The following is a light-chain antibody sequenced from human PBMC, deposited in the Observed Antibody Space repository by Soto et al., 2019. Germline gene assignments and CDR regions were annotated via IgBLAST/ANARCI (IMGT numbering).Light chain of an antibody. CDR1: TSDVSAYNS. V-gene: IGLV2-14*01. J-gene: IGLJ3*02. Sequence: QSALTQPASVSGSPGQSVTISCTGTTSDVSAYNSVSWYQQHPGKAPKLIIYEVTYRPSGVSSRFSGSKSGDMASLTISGLRAEDEADYYCSSYTTRSTAFGGGTKLTVL. CDR3: SSYTTRSTA. CDR2: EVT.